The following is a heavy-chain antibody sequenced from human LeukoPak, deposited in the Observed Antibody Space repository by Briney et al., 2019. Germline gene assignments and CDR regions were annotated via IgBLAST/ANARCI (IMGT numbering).Heavy chain of an antibody. CDR1: GVTFSSYS. D-gene: IGHD5-12*01. J-gene: IGHJ5*02. CDR3: ARVDSGYDFRWFDP. Sequence: GGSLRLSCAASGVTFSSYSMNWVRQAPGKGLEWVSSISSSSSYIYYADSVKGRFTISRDNARNSLYLQMNSLRAEDTAVYYCARVDSGYDFRWFDPWGQGTLVTVSS. CDR2: ISSSSSYI. V-gene: IGHV3-21*01.